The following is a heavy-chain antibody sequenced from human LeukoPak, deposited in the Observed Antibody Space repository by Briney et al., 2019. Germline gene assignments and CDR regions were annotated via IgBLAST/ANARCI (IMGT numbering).Heavy chain of an antibody. D-gene: IGHD6-19*01. V-gene: IGHV3-73*01. CDR2: IGSKANSYAT. J-gene: IGHJ4*02. CDR3: TRSGYSSGGDDY. Sequence: GSLRLSCAASGFTFSGSAMHWVRQASGKGLEWVGRIGSKANSYATAYAASVKGRFTISRDDSKNTAYLQMNSLKTEDTAVYYCTRSGYSSGGDDYWGQGTLVTVSS. CDR1: GFTFSGSA.